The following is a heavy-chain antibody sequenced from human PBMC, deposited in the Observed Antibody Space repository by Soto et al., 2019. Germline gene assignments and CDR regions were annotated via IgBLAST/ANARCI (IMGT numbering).Heavy chain of an antibody. D-gene: IGHD2-2*01. V-gene: IGHV1-18*01. CDR1: GYTFTSYG. Sequence: ASVKVSCKASGYTFTSYGISWVRQAPGQGLEWMGWISAYNGNTNYAQKLQGRVTMTTDTSTSTAYMELRSLRSDDTAVYYCARDRALGYCSSTSCPTASDYWDQGTLVTVSS. J-gene: IGHJ4*02. CDR3: ARDRALGYCSSTSCPTASDY. CDR2: ISAYNGNT.